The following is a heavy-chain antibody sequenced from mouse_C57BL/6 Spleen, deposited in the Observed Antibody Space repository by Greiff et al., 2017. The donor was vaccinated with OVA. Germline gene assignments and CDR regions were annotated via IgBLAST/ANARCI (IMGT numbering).Heavy chain of an antibody. Sequence: VQLPQPGAELVKPGASVKLSCKASGSTFPSYRVPWVKQRPGQGLEWVGEIDPSDIYTNYNQKFKGKATLTVDTSSSTAYMQLSSLTSEDSAVYYCARGDDGYYRFAYWGQGTLVTVSA. CDR1: GSTFPSYR. V-gene: IGHV1-50*01. J-gene: IGHJ3*01. CDR3: ARGDDGYYRFAY. CDR2: IDPSDIYT. D-gene: IGHD2-3*01.